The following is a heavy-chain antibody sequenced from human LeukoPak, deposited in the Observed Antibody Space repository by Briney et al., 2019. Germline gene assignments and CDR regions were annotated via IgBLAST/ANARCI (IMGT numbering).Heavy chain of an antibody. CDR1: GGSFSGYY. V-gene: IGHV4-34*01. CDR3: ALLKEGYCSGGSCSDY. CDR2: INHSGST. D-gene: IGHD2-15*01. J-gene: IGHJ4*02. Sequence: PSETLSLTCAVYGGSFSGYYWSWIRQPPGKGLEWIGEINHSGSTNHNPSLKSRVTISVDTSKNQFSLKLSSVTAADTALYYCALLKEGYCSGGSCSDYWGQGTLVTVSS.